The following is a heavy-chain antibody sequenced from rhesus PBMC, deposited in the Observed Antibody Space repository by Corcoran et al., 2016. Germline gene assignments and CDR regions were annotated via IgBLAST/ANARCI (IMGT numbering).Heavy chain of an antibody. V-gene: IGHV4-147*01. CDR3: ATAYEYNTYVPLDY. CDR1: GGSISRNY. Sequence: QLQLQESGPGLVKPSETLSLTCAVSGGSISRNYWSWIRQSPGKGLEWIGTIYGGSGNTIYNPSLKSRVTISRDTSNNQFSLKLSSMTAADTAVYYCATAYEYNTYVPLDYWGQGVLVAVSS. J-gene: IGHJ4*01. CDR2: IYGGSGNT. D-gene: IGHD4-23*01.